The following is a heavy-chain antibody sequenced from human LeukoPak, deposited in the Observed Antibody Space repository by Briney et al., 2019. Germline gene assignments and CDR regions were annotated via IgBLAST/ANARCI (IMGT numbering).Heavy chain of an antibody. V-gene: IGHV4-34*01. Sequence: SETLSLTCAVYGGSFSGYCWIWIRQPPGKGLEGIGEINHSGSTNYNPSLKSRVTISVDTSKNQFSLNLSSVTAADTAVYYCARARYYDYIWGSYRPGVPDYWGQGTLVTVSS. CDR1: GGSFSGYC. CDR3: ARARYYDYIWGSYRPGVPDY. CDR2: INHSGST. J-gene: IGHJ4*02. D-gene: IGHD3-16*02.